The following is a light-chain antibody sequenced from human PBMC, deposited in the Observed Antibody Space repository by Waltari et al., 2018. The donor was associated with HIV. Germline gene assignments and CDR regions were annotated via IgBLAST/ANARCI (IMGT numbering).Light chain of an antibody. CDR2: DAS. CDR3: LQDFIFPYT. Sequence: AIQMTQSPSSLSASVGDRVTITCLANEDITRELSWYSDKPGRAPTLLIYDASTLQSGVSSRFSGSGTGTYFTLTISSLQPEDFATYYCLQDFIFPYTFGQGTNLDIK. V-gene: IGKV1-6*01. CDR1: EDITRE. J-gene: IGKJ2*01.